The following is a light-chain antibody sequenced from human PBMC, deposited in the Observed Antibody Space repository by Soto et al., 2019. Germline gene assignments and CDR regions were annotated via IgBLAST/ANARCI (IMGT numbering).Light chain of an antibody. Sequence: QSVLTQPASVSGSPGQSITISCTGTSSDVGGYNYVSWYQQHPGKAPKLMIYEVSNRPSGVSNRFSGSKSGNTASLTISGLQAEDEADYYCSSYTSSTLDVFGTRPKVAVL. J-gene: IGLJ1*01. CDR1: SSDVGGYNY. CDR2: EVS. V-gene: IGLV2-14*01. CDR3: SSYTSSTLDV.